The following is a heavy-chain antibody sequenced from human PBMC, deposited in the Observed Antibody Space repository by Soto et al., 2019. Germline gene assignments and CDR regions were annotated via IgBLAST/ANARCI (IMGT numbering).Heavy chain of an antibody. CDR1: GGSISSGDYY. J-gene: IGHJ5*02. CDR2: IYYSGST. D-gene: IGHD3-3*01. Sequence: SETLSLTCTVSGGSISSGDYYWSWIRQPPGKGLEWIGYIYYSGSTYYNPSLKSRVTISVDTSKNQFSLKLSSVTAADTAVYYCARAAGYDFWSGYYGPHWFDPWGQGTLVTVS. V-gene: IGHV4-30-4*01. CDR3: ARAAGYDFWSGYYGPHWFDP.